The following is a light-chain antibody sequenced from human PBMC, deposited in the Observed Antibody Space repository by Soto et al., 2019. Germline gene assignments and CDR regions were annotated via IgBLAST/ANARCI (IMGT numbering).Light chain of an antibody. J-gene: IGLJ3*02. V-gene: IGLV1-44*01. CDR1: SSNIETNT. CDR2: NNS. CDR3: AAWDDSLNGRV. Sequence: QSVLTQPPSASGTPGQRVTISCSGSSSNIETNTVNWYQQLPGTAPKLLIYNNSQRPSGVPDRISGSKSGTSASLAISGLQSEDEADYYCAAWDDSLNGRVFGGGTKVTVL.